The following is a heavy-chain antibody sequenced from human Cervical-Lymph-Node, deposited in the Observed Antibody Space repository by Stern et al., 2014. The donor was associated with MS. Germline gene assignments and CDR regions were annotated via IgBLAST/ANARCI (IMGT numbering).Heavy chain of an antibody. J-gene: IGHJ5*02. V-gene: IGHV1-18*01. CDR3: ARDPRVAVAGTGGGFDP. Sequence: DQLVESGAEVKKPGASVKVSCKSSGYTFTNYGISWVRQAPGQGLEWMGWISGYNDNTNYVEKFQGRVTTTTDTSTNTAYMELRSLRSDDTAVYYCARDPRVAVAGTGGGFDPWGQGTLVTVSS. CDR1: GYTFTNYG. D-gene: IGHD6-19*01. CDR2: ISGYNDNT.